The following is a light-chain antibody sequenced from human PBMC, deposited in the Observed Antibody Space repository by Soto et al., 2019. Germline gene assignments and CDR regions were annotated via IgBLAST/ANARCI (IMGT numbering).Light chain of an antibody. J-gene: IGKJ4*01. CDR3: QQYNNWPRMT. V-gene: IGKV3-15*01. Sequence: EIVMMQPPGTLAVSPEERATRSLRTSQSVSSNLAWYQQKPGQAPRLLIYGASTRATGIPARFSGSGYGTEFTLTISSLQSEDFAVYYCQQYNNWPRMTFGGGTKVDIK. CDR1: QSVSSN. CDR2: GAS.